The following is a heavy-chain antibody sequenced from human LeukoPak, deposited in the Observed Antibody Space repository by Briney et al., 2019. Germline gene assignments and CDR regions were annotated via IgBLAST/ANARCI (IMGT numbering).Heavy chain of an antibody. D-gene: IGHD3-10*01. J-gene: IGHJ6*02. CDR2: ISSSSSYI. CDR3: ARDAVTMVRGVIIPRDGMDV. CDR1: GFAFSNYA. Sequence: GGSLRLSCAASGFAFSNYAINWVRQAPGKGLEWVSYISSSSSYIYYADSVKGRFTISRDNAKNSLYLQMNSLRAEDTAVYYCARDAVTMVRGVIIPRDGMDVWGQGATVTVSS. V-gene: IGHV3-21*05.